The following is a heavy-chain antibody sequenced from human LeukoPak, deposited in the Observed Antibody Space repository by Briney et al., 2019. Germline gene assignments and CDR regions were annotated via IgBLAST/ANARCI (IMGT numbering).Heavy chain of an antibody. CDR2: IWNDGSDK. CDR1: GFTFSHYA. D-gene: IGHD4-11*01. Sequence: PGRSLRLSCTTSGFTFSHYAMHWVRQAPGKGLEWVAVIWNDGSDKYYGDSVKGRFTISRDNSKKTVYLQLNSLRVEDTAVYYCAKDAERGFDFSNSLQSWGQGTLVTVSS. CDR3: AKDAERGFDFSNSLQS. J-gene: IGHJ4*02. V-gene: IGHV3-33*06.